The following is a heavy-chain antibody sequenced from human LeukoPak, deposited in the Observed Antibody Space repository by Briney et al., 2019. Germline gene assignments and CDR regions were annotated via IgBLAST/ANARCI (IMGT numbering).Heavy chain of an antibody. CDR2: IYTSGST. Sequence: SETLSLTCTVSGGSISSYYWSWIRQPAGKGLEWIGRIYTSGSTNYNPSLKSRVTMSVDTSKNQFSLKLSSVTAADTAADCCARDSYDFPTNWGQGTLVTVSS. CDR3: ARDSYDFPTN. D-gene: IGHD3-3*01. J-gene: IGHJ4*02. CDR1: GGSISSYY. V-gene: IGHV4-4*07.